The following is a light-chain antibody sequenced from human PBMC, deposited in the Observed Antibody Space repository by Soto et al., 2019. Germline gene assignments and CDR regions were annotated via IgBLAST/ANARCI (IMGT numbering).Light chain of an antibody. Sequence: EIVGTQSQATLSVSPGGMATLSGRASQNVMYNLAWYQQKPGKAHRLLVYAASTRATDAPPRFRGSGSGTEFSLTISSLQSEDYATYFCQQCSSWPRTFGQGSRVEIK. CDR3: QQCSSWPRT. J-gene: IGKJ1*01. CDR2: AAS. CDR1: QNVMYN. V-gene: IGKV3-15*01.